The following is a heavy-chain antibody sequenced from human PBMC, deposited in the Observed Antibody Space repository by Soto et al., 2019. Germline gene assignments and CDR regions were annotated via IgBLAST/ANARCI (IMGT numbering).Heavy chain of an antibody. CDR2: IYASGSP. Sequence: PSETLSLTCTIPGGSISVYYWSWVRQPPGHELEWIGYIYASGSPYYNPSLRSRVTISADTSKNQISLKLTSPTAADTAVHYCARGVGSSPPRYWGRGTLVTVSS. D-gene: IGHD1-26*01. J-gene: IGHJ4*02. CDR3: ARGVGSSPPRY. CDR1: GGSISVYY. V-gene: IGHV4-59*01.